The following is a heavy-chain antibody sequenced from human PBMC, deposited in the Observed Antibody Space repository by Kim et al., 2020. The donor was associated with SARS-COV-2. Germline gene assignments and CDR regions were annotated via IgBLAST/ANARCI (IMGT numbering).Heavy chain of an antibody. D-gene: IGHD6-25*01. J-gene: IGHJ6*02. V-gene: IGHV4-34*01. CDR3: ARTPAAYRYYYGMDV. Sequence: PSLKSRVTISVDTSKNQFSLKLSSVTAADTAVYYCARTPAAYRYYYGMDVWGQGTTVTVSS.